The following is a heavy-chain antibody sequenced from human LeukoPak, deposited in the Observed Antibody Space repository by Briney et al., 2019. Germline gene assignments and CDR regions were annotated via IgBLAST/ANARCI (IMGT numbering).Heavy chain of an antibody. Sequence: SETLSLTCAVSADSFSSHYWTWIRQPPGNGMEWIGYISYIESTTYNPSLKSRVTISIDTSKNQFSLKLSSVTAADTAVYYCARDLVTVTKGFDIWGQGTMVSVSS. CDR1: ADSFSSHY. D-gene: IGHD4-17*01. CDR2: ISYIEST. CDR3: ARDLVTVTKGFDI. J-gene: IGHJ3*02. V-gene: IGHV4-59*11.